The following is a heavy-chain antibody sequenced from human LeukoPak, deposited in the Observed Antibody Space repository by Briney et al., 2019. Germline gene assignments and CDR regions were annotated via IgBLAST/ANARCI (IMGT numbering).Heavy chain of an antibody. CDR2: FDPEDGET. CDR3: ATDCSSTSCYGDNWFDP. J-gene: IGHJ5*02. CDR1: GYTLTELS. Sequence: GASVKVSCKVSGYTLTELSMHWVRQAPGKGLEWMGGFDPEDGETIYAQKFQGRVTMTEDTSTDTAYMELSSLRSEDTAVYYCATDCSSTSCYGDNWFDPWGQGTLVTVSS. V-gene: IGHV1-24*01. D-gene: IGHD2-2*01.